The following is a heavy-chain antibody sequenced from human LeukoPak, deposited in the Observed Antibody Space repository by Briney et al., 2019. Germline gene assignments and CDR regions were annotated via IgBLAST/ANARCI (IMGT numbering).Heavy chain of an antibody. D-gene: IGHD1-26*01. V-gene: IGHV3-23*01. J-gene: IGHJ4*02. CDR2: IDGSDGAS. Sequence: GGSLRLSCAASGFRFSSYVMSWVCQAPGKGLEYVSSIDGSDGASYYAGSVKGRFTISRDNSKNTLFLQMNSLRVEDTAVYYCARVDSGNYDYWGQGTLLTVSS. CDR1: GFRFSSYV. CDR3: ARVDSGNYDY.